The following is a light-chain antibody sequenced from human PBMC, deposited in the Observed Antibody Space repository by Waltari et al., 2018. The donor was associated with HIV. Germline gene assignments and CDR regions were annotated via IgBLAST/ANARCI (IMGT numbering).Light chain of an antibody. Sequence: QSALTQPASVSGSPGQSITISCTGTNSDVGNYNLVSWYRQHPDKAPKLLIFEFTRRPSLLSSRFACSKSLYTAFLTISGLQAEDEADYYRCSYAGSATLVFGAGTKLTVL. CDR1: NSDVGNYNL. J-gene: IGLJ3*02. V-gene: IGLV2-23*02. CDR2: EFT. CDR3: CSYAGSATLV.